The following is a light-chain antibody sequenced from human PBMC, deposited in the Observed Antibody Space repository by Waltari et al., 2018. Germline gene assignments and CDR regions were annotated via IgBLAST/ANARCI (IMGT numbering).Light chain of an antibody. CDR3: SSYISSSTLEL. CDR1: SSDPGAYNY. J-gene: IGLJ2*01. Sequence: QSALTQPASVSGSPGQSITIPCTGTSSDPGAYNYVSWYQQHPGKAPKLIIFDVSNRPSGVSNRFSGSKSGNTASLTISGLQAEDEADYYCSSYISSSTLELFGGGTSLTVL. CDR2: DVS. V-gene: IGLV2-14*03.